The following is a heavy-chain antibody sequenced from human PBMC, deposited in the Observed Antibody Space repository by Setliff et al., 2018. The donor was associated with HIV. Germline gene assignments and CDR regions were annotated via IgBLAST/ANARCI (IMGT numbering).Heavy chain of an antibody. J-gene: IGHJ6*03. Sequence: GGSLRLSCAASGFTFNTYAVTWVRQAPGKGLEWVSAISGSGGNTYYADSVKGRFTVSRDNSKITLYLQMNSLRAEDTAVYYCAKGSGKITIYYYYMDVWGKGTTVTVSS. CDR3: AKGSGKITIYYYYMDV. V-gene: IGHV3-23*01. D-gene: IGHD3-3*01. CDR1: GFTFNTYA. CDR2: ISGSGGNT.